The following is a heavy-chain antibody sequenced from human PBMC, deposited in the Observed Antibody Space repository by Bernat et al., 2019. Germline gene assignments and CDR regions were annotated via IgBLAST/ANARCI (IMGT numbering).Heavy chain of an antibody. V-gene: IGHV3-66*01. CDR2: IYSGGST. D-gene: IGHD1-26*01. CDR3: ARWGVWELLFYYYGMDV. J-gene: IGHJ6*02. Sequence: EVQLVESGGGLVQPGGSLRLSCAASGFTVSSNYMSWVRQAPGKGLEWVSVIYSGGSTNYADSVKGRFTISRDNSKNTLYLQMNSLRAEDTAVYYCARWGVWELLFYYYGMDVWGQGTTVTVSS. CDR1: GFTVSSNY.